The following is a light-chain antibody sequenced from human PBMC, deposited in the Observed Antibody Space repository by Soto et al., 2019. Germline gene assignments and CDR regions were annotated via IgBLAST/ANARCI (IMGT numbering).Light chain of an antibody. CDR3: CSYAGSYTLV. V-gene: IGLV2-11*01. CDR1: SSDVGGYNH. Sequence: QSALTQPRSVYGSPGQSVTISCTGTSSDVGGYNHVSWYQQHPGKAPKLMIYGVSKPPSGVPDRFSGSKSGNTASLTISGLQAEDEADYYCCSYAGSYTLVFGGGTKLTVL. CDR2: GVS. J-gene: IGLJ2*01.